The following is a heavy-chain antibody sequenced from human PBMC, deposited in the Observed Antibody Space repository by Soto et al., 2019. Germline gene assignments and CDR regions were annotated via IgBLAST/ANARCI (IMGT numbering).Heavy chain of an antibody. V-gene: IGHV4-59*01. D-gene: IGHD3-3*01. CDR3: ARVYYDFWSGSDHYYYYMDV. CDR2: IYYSGST. Sequence: PSETLSLTCTVSGGSISSYYWSWIRQPPGKGLEWIGYIYYSGSTNYNPSLKSRVTISVDTSKNQFSLKLSSVTAADTAVYYCARVYYDFWSGSDHYYYYMDVWGKGTTVTVSS. J-gene: IGHJ6*03. CDR1: GGSISSYY.